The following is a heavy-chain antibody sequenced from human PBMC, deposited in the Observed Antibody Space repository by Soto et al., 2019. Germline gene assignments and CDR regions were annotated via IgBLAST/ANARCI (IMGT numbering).Heavy chain of an antibody. D-gene: IGHD3-10*01. CDR2: ISSSSSYI. Sequence: EVQLVESGGGLVKPGGSLRLSCAASGFTFSSYSMNWVRQAPGKGLEWVSSISSSSSYIYYADSVKGRFTISRDNAKNSLYRQMTSLRAEDTAVYYCARDQRSGIVLLWFGSYYYGMDVWGQGTTVTVSS. CDR3: ARDQRSGIVLLWFGSYYYGMDV. J-gene: IGHJ6*02. CDR1: GFTFSSYS. V-gene: IGHV3-21*01.